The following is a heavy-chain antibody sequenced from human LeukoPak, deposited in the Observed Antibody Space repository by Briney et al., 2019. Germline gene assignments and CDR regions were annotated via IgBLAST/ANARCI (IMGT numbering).Heavy chain of an antibody. CDR3: ARRRGRGYDLPSKYYFDY. CDR2: IYYSGST. Sequence: PSETLSLTCTVSGGSIRSYYWSWIRQPPGKGLEWIGYIYYSGSTNYNPSLKSRVTISVDTSRNQFSLKLSSVTAADTAVYYCARRRGRGYDLPSKYYFDYWGQGTLVTVSS. CDR1: GGSIRSYY. V-gene: IGHV4-59*08. J-gene: IGHJ4*02. D-gene: IGHD5-12*01.